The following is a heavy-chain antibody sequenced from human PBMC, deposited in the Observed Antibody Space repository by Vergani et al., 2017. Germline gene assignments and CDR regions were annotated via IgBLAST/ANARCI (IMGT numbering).Heavy chain of an antibody. Sequence: EVQLVESGGGLVQPGGSLRLSCAASGFTFSSYSMNWVRQAPGKGLEWVSYISSSSSTIYYADSVKGRFTISRDNAKNSLYLQMNSLRAEDTAVYYCARDKQAYGGGDCYFYCYGMDVWGQGTTVTVSS. CDR1: GFTFSSYS. CDR3: ARDKQAYGGGDCYFYCYGMDV. D-gene: IGHD2-21*02. V-gene: IGHV3-48*01. CDR2: ISSSSSTI. J-gene: IGHJ6*02.